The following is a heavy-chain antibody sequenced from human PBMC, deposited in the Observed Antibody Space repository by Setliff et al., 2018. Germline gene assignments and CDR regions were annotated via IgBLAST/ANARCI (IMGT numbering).Heavy chain of an antibody. CDR3: ARSYYNFWSGYYRVNWFDT. V-gene: IGHV4-4*07. D-gene: IGHD3-3*01. Sequence: SETLSLTCTVSGGSISSYYWSWIRQPAGKGLEWIGRIYTSGSTNYNPSLKRRVTMSVDTSKNQFSLKLSSVTAADTAVYYCARSYYNFWSGYYRVNWFDTWGQGTLVTVSS. CDR1: GGSISSYY. CDR2: IYTSGST. J-gene: IGHJ5*02.